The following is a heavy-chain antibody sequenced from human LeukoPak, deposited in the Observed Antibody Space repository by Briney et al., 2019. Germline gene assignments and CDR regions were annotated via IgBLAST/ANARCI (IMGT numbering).Heavy chain of an antibody. Sequence: GASVKVSCKASGYTFTSYDINWVRQAPGQGLDWLGWMNPNSGDTGYPQKFQGRVTMTRDTSITTAYMELSSLRSEDTAVYYCARSGFGSGISFDLWGQGTLVTVSS. J-gene: IGHJ5*02. CDR2: MNPNSGDT. V-gene: IGHV1-8*01. CDR1: GYTFTSYD. D-gene: IGHD3-10*01. CDR3: ARSGFGSGISFDL.